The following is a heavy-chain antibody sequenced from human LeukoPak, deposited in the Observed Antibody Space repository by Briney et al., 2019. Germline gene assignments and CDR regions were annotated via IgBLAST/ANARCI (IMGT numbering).Heavy chain of an antibody. V-gene: IGHV4-34*01. CDR3: ARVRTNSGLPDY. J-gene: IGHJ4*02. D-gene: IGHD5-12*01. CDR2: INHSGST. Sequence: SETLSHTCAVYGGSFSGYYWSWIRQPPGKGLEWIGEINHSGSTNYNPSLKSRVTISVDTSKNQFSLKLSSVTAADTAVYYCARVRTNSGLPDYWGQGTLVTVSS. CDR1: GGSFSGYY.